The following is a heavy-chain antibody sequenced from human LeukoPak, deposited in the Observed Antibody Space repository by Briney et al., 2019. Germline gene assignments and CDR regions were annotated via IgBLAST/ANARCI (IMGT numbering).Heavy chain of an antibody. CDR3: AKASLGKIPRYSSGWY. D-gene: IGHD6-19*01. CDR2: ISGSGGST. J-gene: IGHJ4*02. Sequence: GGSLRLSCAASGFTFSSYAMSWVRQAPGKGLEWVSAISGSGGSTYYADSVKGRFTISRDNSKNTLYLQMNSLIAEDTAVYYCAKASLGKIPRYSSGWYWGQGTLVTVSS. V-gene: IGHV3-23*01. CDR1: GFTFSSYA.